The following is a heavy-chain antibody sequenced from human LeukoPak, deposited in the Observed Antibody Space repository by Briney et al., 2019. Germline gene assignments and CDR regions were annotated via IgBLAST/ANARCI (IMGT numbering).Heavy chain of an antibody. CDR1: GGSISGSY. CDR2: IYHSGST. J-gene: IGHJ3*02. V-gene: IGHV4-59*12. CDR3: ARVLRFLEWLPGGAASDAFDI. Sequence: PSETLSLTCTVSGGSISGSYWSWIRQPPGKGLEWIGYIYHSGSTYYNPSLKSRVTISVDRSKNQFSLKLSSVTAADTAVYYCARVLRFLEWLPGGAASDAFDIWGQGTMVTVSS. D-gene: IGHD3-3*01.